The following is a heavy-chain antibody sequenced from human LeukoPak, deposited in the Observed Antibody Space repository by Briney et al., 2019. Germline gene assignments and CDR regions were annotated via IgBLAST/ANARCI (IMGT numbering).Heavy chain of an antibody. V-gene: IGHV4-59*01. D-gene: IGHD1-7*01. Sequence: SETLSLTCTVSGDSISSYYWTWIRQPPGKGLEWIGCLYYSGSTDYNPSLKSRVTISVDTSKNQFSLRLSSVTAADTAVYYCARGTFELEDWYFDYWGQGTLVTVSS. CDR2: LYYSGST. J-gene: IGHJ4*02. CDR3: ARGTFELEDWYFDY. CDR1: GDSISSYY.